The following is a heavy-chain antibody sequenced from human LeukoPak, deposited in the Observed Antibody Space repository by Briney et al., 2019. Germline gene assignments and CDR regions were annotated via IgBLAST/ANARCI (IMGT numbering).Heavy chain of an antibody. V-gene: IGHV3-21*01. CDR3: ARDYDSII. CDR2: ISSRSSYI. D-gene: IGHD3-22*01. Sequence: GGSLRLSCAASGFTFSSYSMNWVRQAPGKGLEWVSSISSRSSYIYYADSVKGRFTISRDNAKNSLYLQMNSLRAEDTAVYYCARDYDSIIWGQGTLVTVSS. CDR1: GFTFSSYS. J-gene: IGHJ4*02.